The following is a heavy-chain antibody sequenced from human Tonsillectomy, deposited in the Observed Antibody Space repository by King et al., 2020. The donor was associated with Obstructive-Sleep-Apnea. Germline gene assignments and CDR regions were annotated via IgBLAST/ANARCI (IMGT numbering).Heavy chain of an antibody. D-gene: IGHD3-16*01. J-gene: IGHJ4*02. V-gene: IGHV4-31*03. CDR1: GGSISSDGHY. Sequence: QLQESGPGLVKPSQTLSLTCTVSGGSISSDGHYWSWIRQHPGKGLEWIGYIYYSGSTYYNPSLKSRITMSVDTSKNQFSLKLSSVTAADTAVYYCARGEETFYSDYWGQGTLVTVSS. CDR3: ARGEETFYSDY. CDR2: IYYSGST.